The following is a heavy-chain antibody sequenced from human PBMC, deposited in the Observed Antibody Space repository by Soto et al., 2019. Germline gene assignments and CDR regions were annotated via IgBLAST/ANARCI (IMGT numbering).Heavy chain of an antibody. D-gene: IGHD2-2*01. J-gene: IGHJ4*02. V-gene: IGHV4-31*03. CDR2: IYYSGST. CDR1: GGSISSGVHY. CDR3: ASSTSKDDIVVVPAVYY. Sequence: PSEILSLTCTVSGGSISSGVHYWNWIRQHPGKGLEWIGYIYYSGSTYYNPSLKSRVTISVDTSKNQFSLKLSSVTAADTAVYYCASSTSKDDIVVVPAVYYWGQGTLVTVSS.